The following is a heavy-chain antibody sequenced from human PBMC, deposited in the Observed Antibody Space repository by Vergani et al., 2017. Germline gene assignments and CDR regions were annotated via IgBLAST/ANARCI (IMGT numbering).Heavy chain of an antibody. CDR1: GYTFTGYY. Sequence: QVQLVQSGAEVKKPGASLKVSCKASGYTFTGYYMHWVRQAPGQGLEWMGWINPNSGGTNYAQKFQGRVTMTRDTSTSTAYMELSSLRSEDTAVYYCARDLGYGSGTNWFDPWGQGTLVTVSS. CDR3: ARDLGYGSGTNWFDP. V-gene: IGHV1-2*02. D-gene: IGHD3-10*01. CDR2: INPNSGGT. J-gene: IGHJ5*02.